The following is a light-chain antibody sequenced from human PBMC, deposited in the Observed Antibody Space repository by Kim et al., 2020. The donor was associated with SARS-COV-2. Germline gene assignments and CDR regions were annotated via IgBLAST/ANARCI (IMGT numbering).Light chain of an antibody. V-gene: IGLV3-21*04. Sequence: SYELTQPPSVSVAPGKTARITCGGNNIGSKSVHWYQQKPGQAPVLVIYYDSDRPSGIPERFFGSNSGNTATLTISRVEAGDEADYYCQVGDSSSDHVVFGGGTQLSVL. CDR1: NIGSKS. CDR2: YDS. CDR3: QVGDSSSDHVV. J-gene: IGLJ2*01.